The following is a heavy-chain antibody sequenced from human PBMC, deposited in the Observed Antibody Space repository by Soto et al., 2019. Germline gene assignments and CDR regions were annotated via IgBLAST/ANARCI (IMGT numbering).Heavy chain of an antibody. CDR1: GGSTSTYY. CDR2: IYSSGST. V-gene: IGHV4-59*08. Sequence: QVQLQESGPGLVKPSETLSLTCSVSGGSTSTYYWSWIRQPPGKGLEWIGYIYSSGSTNYNPSLKSRVTLSLDTAKSQLSLNLSSVTAADTAVYYCARLRCVGDTGYSKGTFDYWGQGTLVTVSS. CDR3: ARLRCVGDTGYSKGTFDY. D-gene: IGHD2-21*01. J-gene: IGHJ4*02.